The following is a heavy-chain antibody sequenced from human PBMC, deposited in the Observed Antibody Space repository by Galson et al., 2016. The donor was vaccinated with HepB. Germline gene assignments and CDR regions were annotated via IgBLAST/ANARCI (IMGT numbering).Heavy chain of an antibody. J-gene: IGHJ1*01. D-gene: IGHD6-13*01. CDR3: TYGCCRPGTCPHHFHH. CDR2: IYWDDDK. V-gene: IGHV2-5*02. CDR1: GFSLNSSGVG. Sequence: PALVKPTQTLTLTCTFSGFSLNSSGVGVGWIRQPPGKAPEWLSLIYWDDDKRYSPSLKSRLTITKVTSRNQVVLTVTTMDPLDTATYYCTYGCCRPGTCPHHFHHWGQGALVTVSS.